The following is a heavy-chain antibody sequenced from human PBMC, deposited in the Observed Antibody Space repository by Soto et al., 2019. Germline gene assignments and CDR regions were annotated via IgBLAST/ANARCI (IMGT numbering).Heavy chain of an antibody. CDR1: GFTFSSYS. CDR3: ARDRGYSSSSVGAFVI. V-gene: IGHV3-21*01. J-gene: IGHJ3*02. CDR2: ISSSSSYI. D-gene: IGHD6-6*01. Sequence: EVQLVESGGGLVKPGGSLRLSCAASGFTFSSYSMNWVRQAPGKGLEWVSSISSSSSYIYYADSVKGRFTIARDNAKNSLYLQMNSLRAEDTAVYYCARDRGYSSSSVGAFVIWGQGPMVAVSS.